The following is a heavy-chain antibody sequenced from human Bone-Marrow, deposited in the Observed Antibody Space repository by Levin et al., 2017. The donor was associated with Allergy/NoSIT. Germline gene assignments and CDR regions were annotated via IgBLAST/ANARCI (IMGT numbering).Heavy chain of an antibody. CDR2: VSGSGDST. D-gene: IGHD4-17*01. Sequence: GGSLRLSCVVSGFTFRNYVVSWVRQVPGKGLEWVSSVSGSGDSTYYEDSVRGRFTISRDTSKNTLYLQMNSLRAEDTGVYYSAKDPDYGDYSSYWYFELWGRGTLVTVSS. CDR3: AKDPDYGDYSSYWYFEL. CDR1: GFTFRNYV. V-gene: IGHV3-23*01. J-gene: IGHJ2*01.